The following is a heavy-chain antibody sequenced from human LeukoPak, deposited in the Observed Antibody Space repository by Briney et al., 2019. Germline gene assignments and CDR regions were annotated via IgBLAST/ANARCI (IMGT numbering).Heavy chain of an antibody. CDR2: VSGGGGTT. J-gene: IGHJ4*02. CDR1: GFTFSSHA. D-gene: IGHD6-6*01. CDR3: ANGDAGRPSEGLDY. Sequence: GGSLRLSCAASGFTFSSHAVSWVRQPPGKGLEWVSSVSGGGGTTYYADSVKGRFTISRDNSKSTLYLQMNSLRAEDTAVYYCANGDAGRPSEGLDYWGRGTLVTASS. V-gene: IGHV3-23*01.